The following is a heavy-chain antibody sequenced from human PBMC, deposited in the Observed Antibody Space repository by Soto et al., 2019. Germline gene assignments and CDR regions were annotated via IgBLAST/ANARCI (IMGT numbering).Heavy chain of an antibody. CDR1: GFTFSSYW. V-gene: IGHV3-74*01. D-gene: IGHD2-15*01. CDR3: ARDEKDCSGGSCSYYYYYYMDV. CDR2: INSDGSST. Sequence: GGSLRLSCAASGFTFSSYWMHWVRQAPGKGLVWVSRINSDGSSTSYADSVKGRFTISRDNAKNTLYLQMNSLRAEDTAVYYCARDEKDCSGGSCSYYYYYYMDVWGKGTTVTVSS. J-gene: IGHJ6*03.